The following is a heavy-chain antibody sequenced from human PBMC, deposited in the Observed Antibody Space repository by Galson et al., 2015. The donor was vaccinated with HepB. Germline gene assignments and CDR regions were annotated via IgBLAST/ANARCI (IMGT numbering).Heavy chain of an antibody. CDR1: GYTFTGYY. CDR2: INPNSGGT. D-gene: IGHD2-2*01. V-gene: IGHV1-2*04. Sequence: SVKVSCKASGYTFTGYYMHWVRQAPGQGLEWMGWINPNSGGTNYAQKFQGWVTMTRDTSISTAYMELSRLRSDDTAVYYCARGVLRDCSSTSCYWAPDDAFDIWGQGTMVTVSS. J-gene: IGHJ3*02. CDR3: ARGVLRDCSSTSCYWAPDDAFDI.